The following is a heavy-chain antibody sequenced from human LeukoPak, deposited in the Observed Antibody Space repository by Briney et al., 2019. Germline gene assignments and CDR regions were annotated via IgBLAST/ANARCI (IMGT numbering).Heavy chain of an antibody. CDR1: GFTFSSYA. D-gene: IGHD3-10*01. CDR2: ISYDGSNK. J-gene: IGHJ5*01. Sequence: GGSLRLSCAASGFTFSSYAMHWVRQAPGKGLEWVAVISYDGSNKYYADSVKGRFTISRDNSKNTLYLQMNSLRAEDTAVYYCGGDLTRVGGVISDFLDSWAREPLLTVSS. CDR3: GGDLTRVGGVISDFLDS. V-gene: IGHV3-30*04.